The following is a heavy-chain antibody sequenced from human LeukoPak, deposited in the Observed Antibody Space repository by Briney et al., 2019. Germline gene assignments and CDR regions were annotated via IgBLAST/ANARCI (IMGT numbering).Heavy chain of an antibody. CDR3: AREANYDYVWGSYRFFDY. D-gene: IGHD3-16*02. Sequence: ASVNVSCKASGYTFTSYYMHWVRQAPGQGLEWMGIINPSGGSTSYAQKFQGRVTMTRDTSTSTVYMELSSLRSEDTAVYYCAREANYDYVWGSYRFFDYWGQGTLVTVSS. CDR2: INPSGGST. CDR1: GYTFTSYY. J-gene: IGHJ4*02. V-gene: IGHV1-46*01.